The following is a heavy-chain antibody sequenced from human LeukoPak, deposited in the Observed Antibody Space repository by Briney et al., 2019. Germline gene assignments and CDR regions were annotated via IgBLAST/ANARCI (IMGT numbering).Heavy chain of an antibody. CDR2: ISYDGSNK. Sequence: GGSLRLSCAASGLTFSSSGMHWVRQAPGKGLEWVAGISYDGSNKYCADSVKGRFTISRDNSKNTLYLEMNSLRAEDTAVYYCAKGLQDSSGYGKIDYWGQGTLVTVSS. D-gene: IGHD3-22*01. CDR3: AKGLQDSSGYGKIDY. V-gene: IGHV3-30*18. CDR1: GLTFSSSG. J-gene: IGHJ4*02.